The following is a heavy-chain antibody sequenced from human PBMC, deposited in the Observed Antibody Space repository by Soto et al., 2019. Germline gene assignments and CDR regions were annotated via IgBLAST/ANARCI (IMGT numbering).Heavy chain of an antibody. CDR1: GFTFSSYE. J-gene: IGHJ6*02. Sequence: ESGGGLVQPGGSLRLSCAASGFTFSSYEMNWVRQAPGKGLEWVSYISSSGSTIYYADSVKGRFTISRDNAKNSLYLQMNSLRAEDTAVYYCARDSQAARMGLRVYYYYYGMDVWGQGTTVTVSS. CDR3: ARDSQAARMGLRVYYYYYGMDV. D-gene: IGHD6-6*01. CDR2: ISSSGSTI. V-gene: IGHV3-48*03.